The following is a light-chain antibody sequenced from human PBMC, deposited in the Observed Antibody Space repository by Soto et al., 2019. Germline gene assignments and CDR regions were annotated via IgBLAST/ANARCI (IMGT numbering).Light chain of an antibody. CDR1: QSISSN. V-gene: IGKV3-15*01. Sequence: EIVMTQSPATLSVSPGERATLSCRASQSISSNLAWYQQKPGQGPRLLIYGASTRAAGIPARFSGSGSGTEFTLNISSLQSEDFAVYYCQQYNDWPPGFTFGRGTKLEIK. J-gene: IGKJ2*01. CDR2: GAS. CDR3: QQYNDWPPGFT.